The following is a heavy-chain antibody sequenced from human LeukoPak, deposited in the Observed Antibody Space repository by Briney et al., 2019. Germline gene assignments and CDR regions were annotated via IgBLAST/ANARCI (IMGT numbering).Heavy chain of an antibody. V-gene: IGHV4-34*01. D-gene: IGHD3-10*01. CDR1: GGSFSGYY. J-gene: IGHJ3*02. CDR3: ARGQVLWWSYAFDI. CDR2: INHSGST. Sequence: SETLSLTCAVYGGSFSGYYWSWIRQPPGKGLEWIGEINHSGSTNYNPPLKSRVTISVDTSKHQFSLKLSSVTGAGTAVYYCARGQVLWWSYAFDIWGQGTMVTVSS.